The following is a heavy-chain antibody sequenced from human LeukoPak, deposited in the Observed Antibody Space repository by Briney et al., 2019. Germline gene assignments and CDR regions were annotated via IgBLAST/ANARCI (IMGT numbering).Heavy chain of an antibody. V-gene: IGHV3-7*03. CDR3: AREGGYGGVFDY. D-gene: IGHD5-12*01. CDR1: RFTFSSYG. CDR2: IKQDGSEQ. J-gene: IGHJ4*02. Sequence: GGSLRLSCAASRFTFSSYGMTWVRQGPGKGLEWVANIKQDGSEQYYAGSVKGRFTISRDNTKNSLFLQMNSLRAEDTAVYYCAREGGYGGVFDYWGQGTLVTVSS.